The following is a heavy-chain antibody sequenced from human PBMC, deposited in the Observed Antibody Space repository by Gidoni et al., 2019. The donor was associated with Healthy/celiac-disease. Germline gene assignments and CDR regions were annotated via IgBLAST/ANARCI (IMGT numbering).Heavy chain of an antibody. Sequence: EVQLLESGGGLVQHGGSLRLSCAAPGFTFSSYAMSWVRQAPGKGLEWVSAISGSGGSTYYADSVKGRFTISRDNSKNTLYLQMNSLRAEDTAVYYCAKVLLPRTYYFDYWGQGTLVTVSS. J-gene: IGHJ4*02. CDR2: ISGSGGST. CDR3: AKVLLPRTYYFDY. V-gene: IGHV3-23*01. D-gene: IGHD2-15*01. CDR1: GFTFSSYA.